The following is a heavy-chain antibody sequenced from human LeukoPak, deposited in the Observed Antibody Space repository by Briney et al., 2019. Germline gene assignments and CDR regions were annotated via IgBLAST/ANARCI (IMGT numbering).Heavy chain of an antibody. Sequence: SETLSLTCTVSGGSISIYYWSWIRQPPGKGLEWIGYVYNSGSTDYNPSLKSRVTISADTSKNQFSLKLSSVIAADTAVYYCVRDRELNYWGQGVLVTVSS. CDR3: VRDRELNY. CDR1: GGSISIYY. D-gene: IGHD5-24*01. J-gene: IGHJ4*02. V-gene: IGHV4-59*01. CDR2: VYNSGST.